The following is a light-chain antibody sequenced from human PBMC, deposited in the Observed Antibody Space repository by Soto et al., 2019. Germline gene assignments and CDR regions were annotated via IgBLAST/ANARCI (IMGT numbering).Light chain of an antibody. J-gene: IGLJ3*02. CDR3: SSYRNKYTRV. V-gene: IGLV2-14*01. CDR2: EVT. Sequence: QSALTQPASVSGSPGQSITISCTGTSSDVGGYNYVSWYQQYPGKVPKLMIYEVTNRPSGVSNRFSGSKSDNTAFLTISGLLAEDEADYYCSSYRNKYTRVFGGGTKLTVL. CDR1: SSDVGGYNY.